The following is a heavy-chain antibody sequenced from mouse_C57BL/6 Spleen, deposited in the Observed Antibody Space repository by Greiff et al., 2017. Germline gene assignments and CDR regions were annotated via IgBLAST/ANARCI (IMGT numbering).Heavy chain of an antibody. CDR2: INPNYGTT. CDR1: GYSFTDYN. CDR3: ARRYYGSSYGYFDV. D-gene: IGHD1-1*01. V-gene: IGHV1-39*01. Sequence: QLQESGPELVKPGASVKISCKASGYSFTDYNMNWVKQSNGKSLEWIGVINPNYGTTSYNQKFKGKATLTVDQASSTAYMQLNSLTSEDSVVYYCARRYYGSSYGYFDVWGTGTTVTVSS. J-gene: IGHJ1*03.